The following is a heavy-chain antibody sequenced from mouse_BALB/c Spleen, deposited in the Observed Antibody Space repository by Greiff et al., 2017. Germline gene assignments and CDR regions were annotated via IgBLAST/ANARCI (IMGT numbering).Heavy chain of an antibody. D-gene: IGHD2-10*02. CDR2: IYPGDGDT. CDR1: GYAFSSSW. V-gene: IGHV1-82*01. J-gene: IGHJ3*01. Sequence: LQESGPELVKPGASVKISCKASGYAFSSSWMNWVKQRPGQGLEWIGRIYPGDGDTNYNGKFKGKATLTADKSSSTAYMQLSSLTSVDSAVYFCARQYGNPAGFAYWGQGTLVTVSA. CDR3: ARQYGNPAGFAY.